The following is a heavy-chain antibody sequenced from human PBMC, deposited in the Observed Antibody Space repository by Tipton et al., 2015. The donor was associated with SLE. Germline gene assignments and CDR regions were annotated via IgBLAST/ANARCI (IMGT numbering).Heavy chain of an antibody. Sequence: SGFTFSSYGMHWVRQAPGKGLEWVAVIWYDGSNKYYADSVKGRFTISRDNSKNTLYLQMNSLRAEDTAVYYCARGLYDSSGYYYGYWYFDLWGRGTLVTVSS. CDR3: ARGLYDSSGYYYGYWYFDL. V-gene: IGHV3-33*01. D-gene: IGHD3-22*01. CDR1: GFTFSSYG. J-gene: IGHJ2*01. CDR2: IWYDGSNK.